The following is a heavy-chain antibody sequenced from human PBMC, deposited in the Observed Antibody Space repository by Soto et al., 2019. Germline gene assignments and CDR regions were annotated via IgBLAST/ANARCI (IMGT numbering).Heavy chain of an antibody. CDR1: GDSISTDY. D-gene: IGHD7-27*01. Sequence: SETLSLTCTVSGDSISTDYWSWIRQSPGKGLEWIGFIYYGGSTNYNPSLKGRVTISVDTPKNQFSLKLSSVTAADTAVYYCAKNWNWGSLVHWGKGTLVIVSS. CDR2: IYYGGST. V-gene: IGHV4-59*08. CDR3: AKNWNWGSLVH. J-gene: IGHJ4*02.